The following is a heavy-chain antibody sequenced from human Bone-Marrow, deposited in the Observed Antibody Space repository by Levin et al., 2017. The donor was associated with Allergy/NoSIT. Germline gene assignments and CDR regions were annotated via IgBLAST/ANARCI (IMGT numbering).Heavy chain of an antibody. Sequence: NSSETLSLTCTVSGGSISSANYYWGWIRQSPGKGLEWIGGIYYSGSTYYNPSLKSRVTISVDTSNNQFSLNLSSVTAADTTVYYCATAPREDYDSSGYYFFESWGQGNLVTVSS. J-gene: IGHJ4*02. D-gene: IGHD3-22*01. CDR2: IYYSGST. CDR1: GGSISSANYY. V-gene: IGHV4-39*01. CDR3: ATAPREDYDSSGYYFFES.